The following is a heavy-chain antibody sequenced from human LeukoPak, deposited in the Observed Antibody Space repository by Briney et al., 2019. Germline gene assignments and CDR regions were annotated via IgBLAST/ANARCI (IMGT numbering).Heavy chain of an antibody. J-gene: IGHJ5*02. CDR3: ARGYEEYDFWSARWFDP. CDR2: IWYDGSNK. V-gene: IGHV3-33*01. D-gene: IGHD3-3*01. Sequence: GGSLRVSCAASGFTFSSYGMHWVRQAPGNGLEWVAVIWYDGSNKYYADSVKGRFTISRDNSKNTLYLQMNSLRAEDTAVYYCARGYEEYDFWSARWFDPWGQGTLVTVSS. CDR1: GFTFSSYG.